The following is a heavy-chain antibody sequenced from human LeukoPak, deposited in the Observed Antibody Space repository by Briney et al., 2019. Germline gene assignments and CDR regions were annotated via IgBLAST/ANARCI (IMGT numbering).Heavy chain of an antibody. Sequence: GGSLRLSCAASGFTFSNSWMSWARQAPGKGLEWVATIKQDGSEKYYVDSVKGRFTISRDNAKNSLYLQMNSLRAEDTAVYYCARDFLLVGQLVLDRGQGTLVTVSS. CDR1: GFTFSNSW. J-gene: IGHJ4*02. CDR2: IKQDGSEK. D-gene: IGHD6-13*01. CDR3: ARDFLLVGQLVLD. V-gene: IGHV3-7*01.